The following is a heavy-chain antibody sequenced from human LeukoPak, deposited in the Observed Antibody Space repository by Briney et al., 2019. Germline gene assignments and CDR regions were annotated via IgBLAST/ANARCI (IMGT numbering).Heavy chain of an antibody. CDR1: GSSMSSYY. D-gene: IGHD1-26*01. CDR2: IDDSGST. Sequence: PSETLSLTCIVSGSSMSSYYWSWIRQPPGKGLEWIGIIDDSGSTNYNPSLKSRVTISVDTSKKQFSLKLSSVTAADTAVYYCAREEALGSGSFDYWGQGTLVTVSS. CDR3: AREEALGSGSFDY. J-gene: IGHJ4*02. V-gene: IGHV4-59*01.